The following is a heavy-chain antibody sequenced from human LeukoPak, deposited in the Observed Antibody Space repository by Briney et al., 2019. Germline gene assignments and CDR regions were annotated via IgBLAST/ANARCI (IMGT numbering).Heavy chain of an antibody. D-gene: IGHD6-19*01. CDR1: GLILRGHA. V-gene: IGHV3-23*01. CDR3: AKGYSSGWTPFDY. Sequence: GGSLTLSCEASGLILRGHAMSWVRQAPGKGLEWVSGIGDGGEIERYADSVKGRFTISRDNFRNTVYLEMRSLRPEDTAVYYCAKGYSSGWTPFDYWGQGTQVTVSS. CDR2: IGDGGEIE. J-gene: IGHJ4*02.